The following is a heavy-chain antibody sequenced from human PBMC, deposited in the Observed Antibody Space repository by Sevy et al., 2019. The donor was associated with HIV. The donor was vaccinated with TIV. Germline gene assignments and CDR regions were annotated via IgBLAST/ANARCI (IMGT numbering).Heavy chain of an antibody. CDR3: AKSGRSGGTCAYS. CDR2: ISSSGSSI. Sequence: GGSLRLSCAASGFTFSDDYMSWSRQAPGKGLEWVSHISSSGSSIYYADSVKGRFTISRDNAKNSLYLQMNSLRAEDSAVYYCAKSGRSGGTCAYSWGQGTLVTVSS. V-gene: IGHV3-11*01. CDR1: GFTFSDDY. D-gene: IGHD2-15*01. J-gene: IGHJ5*02.